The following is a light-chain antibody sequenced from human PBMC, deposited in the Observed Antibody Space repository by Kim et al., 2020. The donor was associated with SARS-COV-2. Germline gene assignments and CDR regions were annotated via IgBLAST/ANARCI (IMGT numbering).Light chain of an antibody. CDR2: QDT. Sequence: SVSPGQTASITCSGDKLGEKYACWYQQKPGQSPVLVIYQDTKRPSGIPKRFSGSNSGNTATLTISGTQAMDEADYYCQTWDSITVVFGGGTQLTVL. V-gene: IGLV3-1*01. J-gene: IGLJ2*01. CDR3: QTWDSITVV. CDR1: KLGEKY.